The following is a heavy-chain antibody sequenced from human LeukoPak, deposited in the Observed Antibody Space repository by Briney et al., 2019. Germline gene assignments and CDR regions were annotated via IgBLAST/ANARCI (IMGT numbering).Heavy chain of an antibody. CDR2: INPSGGST. CDR1: GYTFTSYY. Sequence: ASVKVSCKAPGYTFTSYYMHWVRQAPGQGLEWMGIINPSGGSTSYAQKFQGRVTMTRDTSTSTVYMELSSLRSEDTAVYYCSITMVRGVMIYWGQGTLVTVSS. V-gene: IGHV1-46*03. CDR3: SITMVRGVMIY. D-gene: IGHD3-10*01. J-gene: IGHJ4*02.